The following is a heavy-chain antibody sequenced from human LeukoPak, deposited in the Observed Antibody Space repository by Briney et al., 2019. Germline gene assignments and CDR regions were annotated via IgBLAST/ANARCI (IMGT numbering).Heavy chain of an antibody. CDR3: ARRAGAYSHPYDY. V-gene: IGHV3-53*01. D-gene: IGHD4/OR15-4a*01. Sequence: GGSLRLSCTVSGFTVSSNSMSWVRQAPGKGLEWVSFIYSAGSTHYSDSVKGRFTFSIDNSKNTLYLQMNSLRAEDTAVYYCARRAGAYSHPYDYWGQGTLVTVSS. CDR1: GFTVSSNS. CDR2: IYSAGST. J-gene: IGHJ4*02.